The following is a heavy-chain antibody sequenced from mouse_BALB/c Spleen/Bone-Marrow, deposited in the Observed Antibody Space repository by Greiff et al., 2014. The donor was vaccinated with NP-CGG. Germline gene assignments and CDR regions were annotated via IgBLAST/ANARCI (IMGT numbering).Heavy chain of an antibody. CDR3: TRGYYPYYYAMDY. Sequence: LQQSGSELVRPGASVKLSCKASGYTFTSYWTHWVKQRHGQGLEWIGNIYPGSGSTNYDEKFKSKGTLTVDTSSSTAYMHLSSLTSEDSAVYYCTRGYYPYYYAMDYWGQGTSVTVSS. CDR1: GYTFTSYW. D-gene: IGHD2-3*01. V-gene: IGHV1S22*01. J-gene: IGHJ4*01. CDR2: IYPGSGST.